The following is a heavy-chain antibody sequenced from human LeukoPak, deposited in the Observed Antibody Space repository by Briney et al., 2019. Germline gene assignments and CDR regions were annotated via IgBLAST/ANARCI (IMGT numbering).Heavy chain of an antibody. D-gene: IGHD5-12*01. V-gene: IGHV3-30-3*01. Sequence: GGSLRLSCEASGFTFSSYAMHWVRQAPAKGLEWVAVISYDGSNKYYADSVKGRFTISRDNSKNTLYLQMNSLRAEDTAVYYCAREGRWPRAFDIWGQGTMVTVSS. CDR2: ISYDGSNK. J-gene: IGHJ3*02. CDR1: GFTFSSYA. CDR3: AREGRWPRAFDI.